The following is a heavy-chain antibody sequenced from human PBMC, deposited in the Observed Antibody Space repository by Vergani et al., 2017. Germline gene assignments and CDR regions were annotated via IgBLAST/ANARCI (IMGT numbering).Heavy chain of an antibody. CDR3: ARFRYTYYYYMDV. CDR1: GGSFSGYY. D-gene: IGHD2-2*02. V-gene: IGHV4-34*01. CDR2: INHSGST. Sequence: QVQLQQWGAGLLKPSETLSLTCAVYGGSFSGYYWSWIRQPPGKGLDWIGEINHSGSTNYNPSLKSRVTISVDTSKNQFSLKLSSVTAADTAVYYCARFRYTYYYYMDVWGKGTTVTVSS. J-gene: IGHJ6*03.